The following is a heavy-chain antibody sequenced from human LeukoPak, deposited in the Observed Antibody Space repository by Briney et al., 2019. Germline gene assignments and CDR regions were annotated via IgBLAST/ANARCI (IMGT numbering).Heavy chain of an antibody. CDR3: ARRARENWYFDL. CDR2: IYYSGST. CDR1: GGSISSYY. J-gene: IGHJ2*01. Sequence: SETLSLTCTVSGGSISSYYWSWIRQPPGKGLEWIGYIYYSGSTNYNPSLKSRVTISVDTSKNQFSLILSSVTAADTAVYYCARRARENWYFDLWGRGTLVTVSS. V-gene: IGHV4-59*08.